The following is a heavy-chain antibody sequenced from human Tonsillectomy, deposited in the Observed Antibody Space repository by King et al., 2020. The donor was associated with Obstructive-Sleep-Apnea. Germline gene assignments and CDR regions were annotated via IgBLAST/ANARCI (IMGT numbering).Heavy chain of an antibody. J-gene: IGHJ4*02. V-gene: IGHV3-74*01. CDR2: INPDGSVA. CDR1: GFTFSSYW. Sequence: VQLVESGGALVQPGGSLRLSCAASGFTFSSYWMHWVRQAPGKGLVWVSRINPDGSVAIYADSVKGRFTISRDNAKNTLYLQMTDLRPGDTARYYCARPTVTLEYWGQGSQVTVSS. D-gene: IGHD4-17*01. CDR3: ARPTVTLEY.